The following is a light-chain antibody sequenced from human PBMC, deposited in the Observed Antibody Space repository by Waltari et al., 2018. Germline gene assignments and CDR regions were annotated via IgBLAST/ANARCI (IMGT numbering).Light chain of an antibody. CDR2: VKSDGSH. J-gene: IGLJ3*02. CDR3: QTGGHGTWV. CDR1: SGHSSNV. V-gene: IGLV4-69*01. Sequence: QLVLTQSPSASASLGASVKLTCTLSSGHSSNVIAWHQQQPEKGPRYLMKVKSDGSHSKGDEIPDRFSGSRSGAERYLTISSLQSEDEADYYCQTGGHGTWVFGGGTKLTVL.